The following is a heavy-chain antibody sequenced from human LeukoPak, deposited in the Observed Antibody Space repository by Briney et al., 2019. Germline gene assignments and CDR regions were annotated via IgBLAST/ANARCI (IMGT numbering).Heavy chain of an antibody. D-gene: IGHD2-15*01. CDR1: GGTFSRYA. CDR3: ATLWSRYCSGGSCYDRYYFDY. Sequence: SVKVSCKASGGTFSRYAISWVRQAPGQGLEWMGGIIPIFGTANYAQKFQGRVTITADESTNTAYMELSSLRSEDTAVYYCATLWSRYCSGGSCYDRYYFDYWGQGTLVTVSS. J-gene: IGHJ4*02. CDR2: IIPIFGTA. V-gene: IGHV1-69*01.